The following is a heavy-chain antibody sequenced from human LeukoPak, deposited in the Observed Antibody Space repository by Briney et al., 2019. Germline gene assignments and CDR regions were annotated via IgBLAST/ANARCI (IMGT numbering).Heavy chain of an antibody. CDR1: GYTFTSYA. CDR3: ARARLELYYYGMDV. J-gene: IGHJ6*02. D-gene: IGHD1-7*01. CDR2: INAGNGNT. Sequence: GASVKVSCTASGYTFTSYAMHWVRQASGQRLEWMGWINAGNGNTKYSQKFQGRVTITRDTSASTAYMELSSLRSEDTAVYYCARARLELYYYGMDVWGQGTTVTVSS. V-gene: IGHV1-3*01.